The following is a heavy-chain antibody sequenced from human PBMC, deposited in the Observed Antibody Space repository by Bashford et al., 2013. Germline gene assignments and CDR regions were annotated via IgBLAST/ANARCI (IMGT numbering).Heavy chain of an antibody. CDR2: IIPIFGTA. V-gene: IGHV1-69*06. CDR3: ARFDSPADFGAFDI. CDR1: GGTFSSYA. D-gene: IGHD2-15*01. Sequence: SVKVSCKASGGTFSSYAISWVRQAPGQGLEWMGGIIPIFGTANYAQKFQGRVTITADKSTSTAYMELSSLRSEDTAVYYCARFDSPADFGAFDIWGQGTMVTVSS. J-gene: IGHJ3*02.